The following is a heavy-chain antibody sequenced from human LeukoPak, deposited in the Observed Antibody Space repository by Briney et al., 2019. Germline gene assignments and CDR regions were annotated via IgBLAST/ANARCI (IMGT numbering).Heavy chain of an antibody. Sequence: SETLSLTCTVSGGSISSSSYYWGWIRQPPGKGLEWIGEINHSGSTNYNPSLKSRVTISVDTSKNQFSLKLSSVTAADTAVYYCARDLSGVAGYTYGRGIDYWGQGTLVTVSS. J-gene: IGHJ4*02. CDR2: INHSGST. D-gene: IGHD5-18*01. CDR3: ARDLSGVAGYTYGRGIDY. CDR1: GGSISSSSYY. V-gene: IGHV4-39*07.